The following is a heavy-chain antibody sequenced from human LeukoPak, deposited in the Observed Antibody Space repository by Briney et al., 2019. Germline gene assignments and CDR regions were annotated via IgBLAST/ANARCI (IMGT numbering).Heavy chain of an antibody. CDR1: GFTFSSYA. D-gene: IGHD3-22*01. V-gene: IGHV3-64D*06. J-gene: IGHJ4*02. CDR3: VKALTYYYDSSGYLY. CDR2: ISSNGGST. Sequence: GGSLRLSCSASGFTFSSYAMHWVRQAPGKGLEYVSAISSNGGSTYYADSVKGRFTISRDNSKNTLYLQMSSLRAEDTAVYYCVKALTYYYDSSGYLYWGQGTPVTVSS.